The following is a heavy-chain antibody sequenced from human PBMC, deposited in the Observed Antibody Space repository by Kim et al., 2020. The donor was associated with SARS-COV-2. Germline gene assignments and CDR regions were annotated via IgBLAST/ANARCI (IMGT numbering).Heavy chain of an antibody. J-gene: IGHJ4*02. Sequence: GGSLRLSCAASGFTFSSYAMHWVRQAPGKGLEWVAVIWYDGSNKYYADSVKGRFTISRDNSKNTLYLQMNSLRAEDTAVYYCAKGRGGNPFDYWGQGTLVTVSS. CDR2: IWYDGSNK. D-gene: IGHD2-15*01. V-gene: IGHV3-33*06. CDR3: AKGRGGNPFDY. CDR1: GFTFSSYA.